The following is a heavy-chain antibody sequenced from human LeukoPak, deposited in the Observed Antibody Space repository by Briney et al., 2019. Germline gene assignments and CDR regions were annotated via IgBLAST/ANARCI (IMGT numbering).Heavy chain of an antibody. V-gene: IGHV1-46*01. CDR2: INPSGGGT. D-gene: IGHD6-13*01. J-gene: IGHJ4*02. Sequence: GASVKVSCKASGYTFTSYYIHWVRQAPGQGLEWMGIINPSGGGTTYAQKFQGRVTMTRDMSTSTVYMELSSLRSEDTAVYYCARETDIAAAANYFDYWGQGTLVTVSS. CDR3: ARETDIAAAANYFDY. CDR1: GYTFTSYY.